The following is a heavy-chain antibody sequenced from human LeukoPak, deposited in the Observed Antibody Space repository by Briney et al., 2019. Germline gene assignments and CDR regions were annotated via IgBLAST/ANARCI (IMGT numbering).Heavy chain of an antibody. V-gene: IGHV3-30*18. D-gene: IGHD4/OR15-4a*01. CDR1: GFTFSSYG. CDR2: ISYDGSNK. Sequence: GGSLRLSCAASGFTFSSYGMHWVRQAPGKGLEWVAVISYDGSNKYYADSVKGRFTISRDNSKNTLYLQMNSLRAEDTAVYYCAKKSNGLWWQPSTNESFQHWGQGTLVTVSS. CDR3: AKKSNGLWWQPSTNESFQH. J-gene: IGHJ1*01.